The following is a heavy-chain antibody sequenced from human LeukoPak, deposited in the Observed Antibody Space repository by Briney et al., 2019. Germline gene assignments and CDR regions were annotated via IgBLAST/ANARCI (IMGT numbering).Heavy chain of an antibody. CDR3: ARDGDSSSFDY. J-gene: IGHJ4*02. CDR1: GFTFSSYW. V-gene: IGHV3-74*01. Sequence: PGGSLRLSCAASGFTFSSYWMHWVRQAPGKGLVWVPRINSDGSSTSYADSVKGRFTISRDNAKNTLYLQMNSLRAEDTAVYYCARDGDSSSFDYWGQGTLVTVSS. CDR2: INSDGSST. D-gene: IGHD6-6*01.